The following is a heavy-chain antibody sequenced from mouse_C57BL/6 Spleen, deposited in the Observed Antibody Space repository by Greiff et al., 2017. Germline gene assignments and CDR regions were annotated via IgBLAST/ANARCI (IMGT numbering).Heavy chain of an antibody. CDR2: IDPETGGT. J-gene: IGHJ4*01. D-gene: IGHD1-1*01. CDR3: TRGRGSSGYYAMDY. Sequence: VKLMESGAELVRPGASVTLSCKASGYTFTDYEMHWVKQTPVHGLEWIGAIDPETGGTAYNQKFKGKAILTADKSSSTAYMELRSLTSEDSAVYYCTRGRGSSGYYAMDYWGQGTSVTVSS. V-gene: IGHV1-15*01. CDR1: GYTFTDYE.